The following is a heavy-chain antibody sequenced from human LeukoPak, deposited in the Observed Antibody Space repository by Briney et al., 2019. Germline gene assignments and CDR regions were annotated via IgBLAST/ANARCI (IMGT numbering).Heavy chain of an antibody. Sequence: SETQSLTCTVSGGSISSYYWSWIRQPPGKGLEWIGYIYYSGSTNYNPSLKSRVTISVDTSKNQFSLKLSSVTAADTAVYYCARHLTYYYDSSGYFDYWGQGTLVTVSS. CDR3: ARHLTYYYDSSGYFDY. V-gene: IGHV4-59*08. CDR1: GGSISSYY. D-gene: IGHD3-22*01. J-gene: IGHJ4*02. CDR2: IYYSGST.